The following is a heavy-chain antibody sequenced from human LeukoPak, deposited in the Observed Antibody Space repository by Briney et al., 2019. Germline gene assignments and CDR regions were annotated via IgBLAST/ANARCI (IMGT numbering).Heavy chain of an antibody. CDR2: IKQDGSEK. CDR1: GFTFSSYW. V-gene: IGHV3-7*03. D-gene: IGHD3-9*01. CDR3: ARDDSLFGYDILTGYDYYYYGMDV. J-gene: IGHJ6*04. Sequence: GGSLRLSCAASGFTFSSYWMSWVRQAPGKGLEGVANIKQDGSEKYYVDSVKGRFTISRDNAKNSLYLQMNSLRAEDTAVYYCARDDSLFGYDILTGYDYYYYGMDVWGKGTTVTVSS.